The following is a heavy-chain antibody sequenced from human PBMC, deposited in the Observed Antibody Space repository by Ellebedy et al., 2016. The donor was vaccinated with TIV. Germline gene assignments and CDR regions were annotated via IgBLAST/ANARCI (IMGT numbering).Heavy chain of an antibody. CDR2: INHSGST. Sequence: MPSETLSLTCAVYGGSFSGYYWSWIRQPPGKGLEWIGEINHSGSTNYNPSLKSRVTISVDTSKNQFSLKLSSVTAADTAVYYCARLGGGDIVVVPAAMNDAFDIWGQGTMVTVSS. CDR1: GGSFSGYY. D-gene: IGHD2-2*01. CDR3: ARLGGGDIVVVPAAMNDAFDI. V-gene: IGHV4-34*01. J-gene: IGHJ3*02.